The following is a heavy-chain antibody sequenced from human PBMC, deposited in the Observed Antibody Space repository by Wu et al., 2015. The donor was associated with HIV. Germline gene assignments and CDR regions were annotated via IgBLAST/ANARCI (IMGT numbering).Heavy chain of an antibody. J-gene: IGHJ6*02. V-gene: IGHV1-69*13. Sequence: QVQLVQSGAEVKKPGSSVKVSCKASGGTFNNYAINWVRQAPGEGLEWMGRITPLFGRPNYAQRFQGRVTITADESTSTAYMELRSLRSDDTAVYYCVRDQQWPTEYYHYYGMDVWGRRDHGHRLL. CDR3: VRDQQWPTEYYHYYGMDV. D-gene: IGHD6-19*01. CDR1: GGTFNNYA. CDR2: ITPLFGRP.